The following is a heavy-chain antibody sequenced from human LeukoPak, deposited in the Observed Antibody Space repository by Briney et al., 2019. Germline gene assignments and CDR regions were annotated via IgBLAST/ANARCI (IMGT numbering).Heavy chain of an antibody. J-gene: IGHJ4*02. CDR1: GGSISSYY. D-gene: IGHD3-10*01. V-gene: IGHV4-59*01. CDR2: IYYSGST. CDR3: AFAPRSMVRGEYYFDY. Sequence: SETLFLTCTVSGGSISSYYWSWIRQPPGKGLEWIGYIYYSGSTNYNPSLKSRVTISVDTSKNQFSLKLSSVTAADTAVYYCAFAPRSMVRGEYYFDYWGQGTPVTVSS.